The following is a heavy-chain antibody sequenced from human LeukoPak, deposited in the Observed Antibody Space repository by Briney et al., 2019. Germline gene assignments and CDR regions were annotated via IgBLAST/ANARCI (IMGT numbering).Heavy chain of an antibody. CDR3: AKAYRITMIVVVRPYFDY. J-gene: IGHJ4*02. CDR2: ISGSGGST. V-gene: IGHV3-23*01. Sequence: GGSLRLSCTASGFTFSSYAMSWVRQAPGKGLEWVSAISGSGGSTYYADSVKGRFTISRDNSKNTLYLQMNSLRAEDTAVYYCAKAYRITMIVVVRPYFDYWGQGTLVTVSS. CDR1: GFTFSSYA. D-gene: IGHD3-22*01.